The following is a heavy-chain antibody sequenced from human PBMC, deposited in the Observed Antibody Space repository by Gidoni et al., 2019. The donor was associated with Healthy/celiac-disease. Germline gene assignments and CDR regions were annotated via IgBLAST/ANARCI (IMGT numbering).Heavy chain of an antibody. Sequence: QVQLVESGGGVVQPGRSLRLSCAASGFPFSSYGMHWVRQAPGKGLEWVAVISYDGSNKYYADSVKGRFTISRDNSKNTLYLQMNSLRAEDTAVYYCAKDVEDSSGWYYFDYWGQGTLVTVSS. J-gene: IGHJ4*02. CDR3: AKDVEDSSGWYYFDY. D-gene: IGHD6-19*01. CDR1: GFPFSSYG. V-gene: IGHV3-30*18. CDR2: ISYDGSNK.